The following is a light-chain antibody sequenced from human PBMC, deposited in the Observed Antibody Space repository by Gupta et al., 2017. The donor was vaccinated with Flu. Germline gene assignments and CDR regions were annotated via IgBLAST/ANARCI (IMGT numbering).Light chain of an antibody. CDR1: QSVLYTSNNNNY. J-gene: IGKJ1*01. CDR2: WAS. CDR3: QQKYIVPRA. Sequence: DIVMTPYPDSLAVSLGARATINCKSSQSVLYTSNNNNYLAWYQQKPGQPPKLLISWASVRASGVPDRFSGSGSGTDFTLTISSLQAEDVAVYYCQQKYIVPRAFGQGTRVELK. V-gene: IGKV4-1*01.